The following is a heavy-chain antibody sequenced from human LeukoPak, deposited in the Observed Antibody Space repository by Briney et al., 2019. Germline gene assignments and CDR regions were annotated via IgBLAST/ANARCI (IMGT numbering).Heavy chain of an antibody. D-gene: IGHD5-24*01. CDR3: AKLPHADGSFDS. J-gene: IGHJ4*02. CDR1: GGSINDYY. CDR2: IYSSGST. Sequence: SETLSLTCTVSGGSINDYYWNWIRQPADKGLEWIGRIYSSGSTYYSPSLKSRVTMSVDTSKNQFSLTLNTVTAADTAVYYCAKLPHADGSFDSWGQGTLVTVSS. V-gene: IGHV4-4*07.